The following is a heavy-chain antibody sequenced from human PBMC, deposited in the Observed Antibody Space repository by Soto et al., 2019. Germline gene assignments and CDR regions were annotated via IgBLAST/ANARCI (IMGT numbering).Heavy chain of an antibody. D-gene: IGHD2-15*01. CDR2: IYWDDDK. Sequence: QITLKESGPTLVKPTQTLTLTCTFSGFSLSTSGVGVAWIRQPPGKALEWLALIYWDDDKRYRPSLESRLTITKDTSKNQVVLTMTNMDSVDTATYSCAYLPCSGGSCDWFSFSGMDVWGQGTTVTVSS. J-gene: IGHJ6*02. V-gene: IGHV2-5*02. CDR3: AYLPCSGGSCDWFSFSGMDV. CDR1: GFSLSTSGVG.